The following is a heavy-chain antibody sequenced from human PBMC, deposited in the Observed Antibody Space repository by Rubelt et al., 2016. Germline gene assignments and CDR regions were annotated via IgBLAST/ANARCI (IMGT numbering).Heavy chain of an antibody. V-gene: IGHV3-30*03. CDR1: GFSFSSYG. CDR3: AREVQRFLEWSSSSGWFDP. J-gene: IGHJ5*02. Sequence: GGGLVQPGGSLRLSCAASGFSFSSYGMHWVRQAPGKGLEWLAVIAYDGSNKYYADSVKGRFTISRDNSKNTLYLQMNSLRAEDTAVYYCAREVQRFLEWSSSSGWFDPWGQGTLVTVSS. D-gene: IGHD3-3*01. CDR2: IAYDGSNK.